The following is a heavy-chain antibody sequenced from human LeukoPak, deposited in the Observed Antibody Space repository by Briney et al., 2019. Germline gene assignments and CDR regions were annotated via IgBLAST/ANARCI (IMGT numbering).Heavy chain of an antibody. CDR3: ARARRWNAAVEGWWFDP. V-gene: IGHV4-59*01. D-gene: IGHD1-1*01. CDR2: IHYSGST. J-gene: IGHJ5*02. CDR1: GGSISNYY. Sequence: SETLSLTCTVSGGSISNYYWSWIRQSPVKGLEWIGFIHYSGSTNYNPSLKSRVTISVDTSKNQFSLKLSSVTAADTAVYYCARARRWNAAVEGWWFDPWGQGTLVTVSS.